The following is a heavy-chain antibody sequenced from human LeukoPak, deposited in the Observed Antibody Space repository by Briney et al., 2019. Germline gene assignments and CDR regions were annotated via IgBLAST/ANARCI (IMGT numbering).Heavy chain of an antibody. CDR2: ISGSGGST. Sequence: PGGSLRLSCAASGFTFSSYAMSWVRQAPGKGLEWVSAISGSGGSTYYADSVKGRFTISRDNAKNSLYLQMNSLRAEDTAVYYCARDQGGYPRGIWFDPWGQGTLVTVSS. V-gene: IGHV3-23*01. D-gene: IGHD5-12*01. CDR1: GFTFSSYA. CDR3: ARDQGGYPRGIWFDP. J-gene: IGHJ5*02.